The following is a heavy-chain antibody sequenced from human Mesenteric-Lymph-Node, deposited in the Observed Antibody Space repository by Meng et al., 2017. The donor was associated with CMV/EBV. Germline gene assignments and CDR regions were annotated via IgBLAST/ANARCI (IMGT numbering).Heavy chain of an antibody. Sequence: GESLKISCAASGFTFSTYSMNWVRQAPGKGLEWVSGIEGNGVTTYYADSVKGRFTISRDNAKNSLSLVLNYPRVEDTGVYYCARLERGADSRYRPFDSWGQGSLVTVSS. D-gene: IGHD5-12*01. CDR1: GFTFSTYS. V-gene: IGHV3-21*01. J-gene: IGHJ4*02. CDR2: IEGNGVTT. CDR3: ARLERGADSRYRPFDS.